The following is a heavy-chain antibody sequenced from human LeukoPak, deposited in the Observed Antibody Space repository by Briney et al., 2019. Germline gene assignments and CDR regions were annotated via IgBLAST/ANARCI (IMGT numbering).Heavy chain of an antibody. CDR2: INSVGGTT. V-gene: IGHV3-64*01. Sequence: GGSLRLSCAASGFTFSTYAMHWVRQAPGKGLEYVSLINSVGGTTYYANSVKGRFTISRDNSKNTLYLQMDSLRAEDMAVYYCARAQQQNDAFDIWGQGTMVTVSS. D-gene: IGHD1/OR15-1a*01. CDR3: ARAQQQNDAFDI. CDR1: GFTFSTYA. J-gene: IGHJ3*02.